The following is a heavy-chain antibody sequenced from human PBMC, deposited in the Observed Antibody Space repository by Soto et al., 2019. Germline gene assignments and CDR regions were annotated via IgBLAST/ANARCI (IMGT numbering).Heavy chain of an antibody. CDR2: IWYDGSNK. CDR3: ARESSSGWSTDYYYYGMDV. D-gene: IGHD6-19*01. V-gene: IGHV3-33*01. Sequence: LRLSCAASGFTFSSYGMHWVRQAPGKGLEWVAVIWYDGSNKYYADSVKGRFTISRDNSKNTLYLQMNSLRAEDTAVYYCARESSSGWSTDYYYYGMDVWGQGTTVTVSS. J-gene: IGHJ6*02. CDR1: GFTFSSYG.